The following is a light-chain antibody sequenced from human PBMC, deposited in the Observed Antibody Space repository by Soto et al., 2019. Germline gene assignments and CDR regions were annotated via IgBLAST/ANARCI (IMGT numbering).Light chain of an antibody. CDR1: ETVATN. CDR3: QQRNIWPPVT. CDR2: GAF. Sequence: VMTQSPATLSVSPGEISTLWCWSSETVATNLAWYQQKPGQAPRLLIYGAFNRATGIPARFSGSGSGTDFTLTISSLEPEDSAVYYCQQRNIWPPVTFGHGTRLEIK. J-gene: IGKJ5*01. V-gene: IGKV3-11*01.